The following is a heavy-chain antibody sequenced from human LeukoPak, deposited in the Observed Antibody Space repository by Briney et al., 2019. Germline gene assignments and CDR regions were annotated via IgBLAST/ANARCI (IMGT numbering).Heavy chain of an antibody. CDR2: ISAYNGNT. CDR1: GYTFTSYG. CDR3: ARDRGIGSWSGYSDYSFDY. Sequence: ASVKVSCKASGYTFTSYGISWVRQAPGQGLEWMGWISAYNGNTNYAQKLQGRVTMTTDTSTSTAYMELRSLRSDDTAVYYCARDRGIGSWSGYSDYSFDYWGQGTLVTVSS. D-gene: IGHD3-3*01. J-gene: IGHJ4*02. V-gene: IGHV1-18*01.